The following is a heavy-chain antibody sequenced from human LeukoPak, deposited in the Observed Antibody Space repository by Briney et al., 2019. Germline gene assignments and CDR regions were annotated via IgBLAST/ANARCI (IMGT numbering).Heavy chain of an antibody. V-gene: IGHV4-39*07. CDR3: AREYSSSSPAFDI. Sequence: SETLSLTCTVSGGSISSSSYYWGWIRQPPGKGLEWIGEISHSGSTNYNPSLKSRVTISIDTSKNQFSLKLSSVTAADTAVYYCAREYSSSSPAFDIWGQGTMVTVSS. D-gene: IGHD6-6*01. CDR2: ISHSGST. CDR1: GGSISSSSYY. J-gene: IGHJ3*02.